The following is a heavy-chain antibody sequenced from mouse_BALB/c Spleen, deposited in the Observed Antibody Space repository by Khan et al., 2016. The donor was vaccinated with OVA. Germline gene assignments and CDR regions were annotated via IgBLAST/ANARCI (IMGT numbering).Heavy chain of an antibody. CDR3: TRWSYWFAY. V-gene: IGHV1-5*01. Sequence: EVQLVESGTVLARPGASVKMSCKASGYIFTSYWMHWVKQRPGQGLEWIGAIYPGDSDTNYNQNFKGKAKLTAVTSTSPASMELSSLTNEDSSVYYCTRWSYWFAYWGQGTLVTVAA. CDR2: IYPGDSDT. J-gene: IGHJ3*01. CDR1: GYIFTSYW. D-gene: IGHD1-1*01.